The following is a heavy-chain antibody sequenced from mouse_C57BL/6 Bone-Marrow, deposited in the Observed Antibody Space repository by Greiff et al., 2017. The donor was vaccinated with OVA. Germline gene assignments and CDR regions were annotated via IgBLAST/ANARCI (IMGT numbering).Heavy chain of an antibody. Sequence: EVQRVESEGGLVQPGSSMKLSCTASGFTFSDYYMAWVRQVPEKGLEWVANINYDGSSTYYLDSLKSRFIISRDNAKNILYLQMSSLKSEDTATYYCAREGGGDWYFDVWGTGTTVTVSS. D-gene: IGHD1-1*02. CDR3: AREGGGDWYFDV. CDR1: GFTFSDYY. V-gene: IGHV5-16*01. J-gene: IGHJ1*03. CDR2: INYDGSST.